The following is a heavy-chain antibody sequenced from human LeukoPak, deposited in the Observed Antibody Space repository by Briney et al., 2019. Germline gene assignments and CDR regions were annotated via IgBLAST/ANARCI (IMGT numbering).Heavy chain of an antibody. CDR2: ISYDGSNK. V-gene: IGHV3-30-3*01. CDR3: ARVLGDSNHAP. Sequence: GGSLRLSCAASGFTFSSYAMHWVRQAPGKGLEWVAVISYDGSNKYYADSVKGRFTISRDNSKNTLYLQMNSLRAEDTAVYYCARVLGDSNHAPWGQGTLVTVSS. CDR1: GFTFSSYA. J-gene: IGHJ5*02. D-gene: IGHD4-11*01.